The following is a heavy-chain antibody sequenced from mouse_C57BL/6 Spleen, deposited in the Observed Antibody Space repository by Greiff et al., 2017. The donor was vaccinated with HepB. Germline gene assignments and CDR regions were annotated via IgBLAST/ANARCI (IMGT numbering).Heavy chain of an antibody. CDR2: ISYDGSN. CDR3: ARKGPDAMDY. J-gene: IGHJ4*01. CDR1: GYSITSGYY. V-gene: IGHV3-6*01. Sequence: VQLKESGPGLVKPSQSLSLTCSVTGYSITSGYYWNWIRQFPGNKLEWMGYISYDGSNNYNPSLKNRISITRDTSKNQFFLKLNSVTTEDTATYYCARKGPDAMDYWGQGTSGTVSS. D-gene: IGHD3-3*01.